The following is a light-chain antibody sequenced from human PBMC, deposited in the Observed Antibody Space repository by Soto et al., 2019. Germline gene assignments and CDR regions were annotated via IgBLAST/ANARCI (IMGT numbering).Light chain of an antibody. CDR3: QQYNSYSQWT. CDR1: QSISSS. J-gene: IGKJ1*01. V-gene: IGKV1-5*03. CDR2: KAS. Sequence: IQMTQSPSTLSASVGDRVTITCRARQSISSSLAWYQQKPGKAPKLLIYKASSLESGVPSRFSGSGSGTEFTLTISSLQPDDFATYYCQQYNSYSQWTFGQGTKVEIK.